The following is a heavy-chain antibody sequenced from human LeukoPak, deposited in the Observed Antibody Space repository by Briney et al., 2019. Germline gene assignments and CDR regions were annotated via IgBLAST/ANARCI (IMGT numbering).Heavy chain of an antibody. J-gene: IGHJ3*02. V-gene: IGHV3-30*04. Sequence: GGSLRLSCAVPGFTFSSYAMHWVRQAPGKGLEWVAVISYTGRNTNYADSVKGRFTISRDNSKNTLYLQMNSLRAEDTAVYYCARGQHRVAYSDDAFDIWGQGTMVTVSS. CDR2: ISYTGRNT. D-gene: IGHD2-15*01. CDR1: GFTFSSYA. CDR3: ARGQHRVAYSDDAFDI.